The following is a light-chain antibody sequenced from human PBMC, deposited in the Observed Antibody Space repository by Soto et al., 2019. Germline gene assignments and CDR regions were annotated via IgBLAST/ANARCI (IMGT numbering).Light chain of an antibody. J-gene: IGKJ5*01. Sequence: DIQMTQSPSSLSASVGDRVTITCRASQSISTYLHWYQQKAGKAPHLLIYAASSLQSGVPSRFSGSGSGTDFTLTISSLQPEDFATYYCQQANSFPITFGQGTRLEI. CDR2: AAS. V-gene: IGKV1-39*01. CDR1: QSISTY. CDR3: QQANSFPIT.